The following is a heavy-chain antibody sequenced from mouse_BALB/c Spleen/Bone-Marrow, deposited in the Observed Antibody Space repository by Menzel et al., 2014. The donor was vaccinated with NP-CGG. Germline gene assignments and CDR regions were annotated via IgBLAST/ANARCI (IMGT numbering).Heavy chain of an antibody. CDR2: ILPGGGST. CDR3: ARFYYGNPTGYFDY. J-gene: IGHJ2*01. V-gene: IGHV1-9*01. Sequence: QVQLKQSGAELMKPGASMKISCKATGYTFSSYWIEWVKQRPGHGLEWIGEILPGGGSTNYNEQFKGKATFTADASSSTAYMELSSLTSEDSAVYYCARFYYGNPTGYFDYWGQGTTLTVSS. CDR1: GYTFSSYW. D-gene: IGHD2-1*01.